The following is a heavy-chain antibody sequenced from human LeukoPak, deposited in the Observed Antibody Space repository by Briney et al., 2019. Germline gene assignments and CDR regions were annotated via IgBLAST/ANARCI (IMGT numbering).Heavy chain of an antibody. D-gene: IGHD3-22*01. CDR2: INPNSGGT. Sequence: ASVKVSCKASGYTFTGYYMRWVRQAPGQGLEWMGWINPNSGGTNYAQKFQGRVTMTRDTSISTAYMELSRLRSDDTAVYYCAREDSSGYLSGVVCAFDIWGQGTMVTVSS. CDR3: AREDSSGYLSGVVCAFDI. CDR1: GYTFTGYY. V-gene: IGHV1-2*02. J-gene: IGHJ3*02.